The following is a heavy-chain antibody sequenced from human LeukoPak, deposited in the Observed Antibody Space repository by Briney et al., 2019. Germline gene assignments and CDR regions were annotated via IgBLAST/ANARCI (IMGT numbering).Heavy chain of an antibody. J-gene: IGHJ4*02. CDR3: ARYQAYGGAFDY. CDR2: IYYSGST. CDR1: GGSTSTYY. Sequence: SETLSLTCTVSGGSTSTYYWGWIRQPPGKGLEWIGYIYYSGSTNYNPSLKSRVTISLDTSKGQFSLKLSSVTAADTAVYYCARYQAYGGAFDYWGQGTLVTVSS. D-gene: IGHD4-23*01. V-gene: IGHV4-59*01.